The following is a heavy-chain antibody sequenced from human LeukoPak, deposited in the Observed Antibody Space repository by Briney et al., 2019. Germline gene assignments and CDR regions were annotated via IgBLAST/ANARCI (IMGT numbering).Heavy chain of an antibody. CDR3: ARTLYYDILTGYYYYFDY. D-gene: IGHD3-9*01. CDR1: GYTFTGYY. CDR2: ISAYNGNT. V-gene: IGHV1-18*04. J-gene: IGHJ4*02. Sequence: ASVKVSCKASGYTFTGYYMHWVRQAPGQGLEWMGWISAYNGNTNYAQKLQGRVTMTTDTSTSTAYMELRSLRSDDTAVYYCARTLYYDILTGYYYYFDYWGQGTLVTVSS.